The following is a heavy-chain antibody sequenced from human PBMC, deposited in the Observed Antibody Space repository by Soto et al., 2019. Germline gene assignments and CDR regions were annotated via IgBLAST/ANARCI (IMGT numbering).Heavy chain of an antibody. CDR2: ISWNSDVK. CDR3: SRETLWFGESPKS. Sequence: EEQLVESGGGLEQSGGSLRLSCEGTGVTFEDSVMQWVRLAPGKGLEWVAGISWNSDVKEYAESVKGRFTISRDNAKKSLYLQMYNLRADDTAVYYCSRETLWFGESPKSGGPGTLVTVSS. V-gene: IGHV3-9*01. D-gene: IGHD3-10*01. J-gene: IGHJ4*02. CDR1: GVTFEDSV.